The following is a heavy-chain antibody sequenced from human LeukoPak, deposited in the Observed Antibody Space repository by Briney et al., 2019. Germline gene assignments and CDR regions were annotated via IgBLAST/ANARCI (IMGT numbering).Heavy chain of an antibody. CDR1: GGSISSYY. Sequence: PSGTLSLTCTVSGGSISSYYWSWIRQPAGKGLEWIGRIYTSGSTNYSPSLKSRVTMSVDTSKNQFSLKLSSVTAADTAVYYCAITGWEPRPFDYWGQGTLVTVSS. D-gene: IGHD1-26*01. J-gene: IGHJ4*02. CDR2: IYTSGST. V-gene: IGHV4-4*07. CDR3: AITGWEPRPFDY.